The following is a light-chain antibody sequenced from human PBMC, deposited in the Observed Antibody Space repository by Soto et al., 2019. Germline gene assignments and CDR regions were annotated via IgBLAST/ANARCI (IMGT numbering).Light chain of an antibody. CDR2: NNN. Sequence: QSVLTQPPSASATPGQRVTISCSGSSSNIGSDYVYWYQQLPGTAPKLLIYNNNQRPSGIPDRFSGSKSGTSASLAISGLRSEDEGDYYCATWDDSLRGPVFGGGTKVTVL. J-gene: IGLJ3*02. CDR3: ATWDDSLRGPV. V-gene: IGLV1-47*02. CDR1: SSNIGSDY.